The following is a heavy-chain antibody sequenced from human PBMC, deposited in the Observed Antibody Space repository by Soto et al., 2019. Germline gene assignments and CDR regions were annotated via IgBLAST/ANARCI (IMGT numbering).Heavy chain of an antibody. V-gene: IGHV3-23*01. CDR1: GFTFSSYA. CDR3: AKGGKPTIFGVVTYYGLDY. Sequence: GGSLRLSCAASGFTFSSYAMSWVRQAPGKGLEWVSAISGSGGSTYYADSVKGRFTISRDNSKNTLYLQMNSLRAEDTAVYYCAKGGKPTIFGVVTYYGLDYWGQGTLVTISS. D-gene: IGHD3-3*01. J-gene: IGHJ4*02. CDR2: ISGSGGST.